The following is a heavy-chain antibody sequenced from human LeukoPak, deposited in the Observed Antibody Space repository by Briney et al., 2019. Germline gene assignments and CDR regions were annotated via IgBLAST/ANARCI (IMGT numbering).Heavy chain of an antibody. CDR1: GYTFTSYA. Sequence: ASVKVSCKASGYTFTSYAMHWVRQAPGQRLEWMGWINAGNGNTKYSQKLQGRVTMTTDTSTSTAYMELRSLRSDDTAVYYCARVTALVRGVNFDYWGQGTLVTVSS. V-gene: IGHV1-3*01. CDR2: INAGNGNT. CDR3: ARVTALVRGVNFDY. D-gene: IGHD3-10*01. J-gene: IGHJ4*02.